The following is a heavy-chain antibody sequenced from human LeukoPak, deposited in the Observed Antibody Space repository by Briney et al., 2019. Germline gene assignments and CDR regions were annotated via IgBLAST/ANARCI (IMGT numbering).Heavy chain of an antibody. J-gene: IGHJ4*02. CDR1: GYTFTGYY. V-gene: IGHV1-2*02. CDR2: INPNSGGT. D-gene: IGHD7-27*01. CDR3: ARVFPNWGYAFDY. Sequence: ASVKVSCKASGYTFTGYYMHWVRQAPGQGLEWMGWINPNSGGTNYAQKFQGRVTMTRDTSISTAYMELSRLRSDDTAVYYCARVFPNWGYAFDYWGQGTLVTVSS.